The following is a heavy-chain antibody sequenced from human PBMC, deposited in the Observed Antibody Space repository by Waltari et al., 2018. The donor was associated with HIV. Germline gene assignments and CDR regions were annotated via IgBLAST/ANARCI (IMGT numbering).Heavy chain of an antibody. Sequence: QVQLVESGGGVVQPGRSLRLSCAASGFTFSPYDMHWVRQAPGKGLWWGAIISNGGRNKNYADSVKGRFTISRDNSKNTVYLQMNSLRGEDTAVYYCARDGHFYDSRPLDYWGQGTLVTVSS. CDR3: ARDGHFYDSRPLDY. CDR2: ISNGGRNK. D-gene: IGHD3-22*01. V-gene: IGHV3-30*04. CDR1: GFTFSPYD. J-gene: IGHJ4*02.